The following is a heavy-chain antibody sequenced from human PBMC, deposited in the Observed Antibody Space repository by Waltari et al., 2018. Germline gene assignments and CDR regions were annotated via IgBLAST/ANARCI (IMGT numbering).Heavy chain of an antibody. CDR3: ARMVRGYCSSTSCHTDH. D-gene: IGHD2-2*01. J-gene: IGHJ4*02. Sequence: QLQLQESGPGLVKPSETLSLTCTVSGGSISSSSYYWGWVRQPPGTGMDLIGSIYYSGSTYSNPSLKSRVTISVDTSKNQFSLRVSSVTAADTAVFYCARMVRGYCSSTSCHTDHWGQGTLVTVSS. CDR1: GGSISSSSYY. CDR2: IYYSGST. V-gene: IGHV4-39*07.